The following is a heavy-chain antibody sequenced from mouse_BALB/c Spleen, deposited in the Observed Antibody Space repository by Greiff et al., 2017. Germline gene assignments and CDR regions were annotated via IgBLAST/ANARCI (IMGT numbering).Heavy chain of an antibody. CDR2: IRSKSNNYAT. CDR1: GFTFNTYA. Sequence: EVQVVESGGGLVQPKGSLKLSCAASGFTFNTYAMNWVRQAPGKGLEWVARIRSKSNNYATYYADSVKDRFTISRDNSQSMLYLQMNNLKTEDTAMYYCVREELGREDYWGQGTSVTVSS. CDR3: VREELGREDY. V-gene: IGHV10-1*02. J-gene: IGHJ4*01. D-gene: IGHD4-1*01.